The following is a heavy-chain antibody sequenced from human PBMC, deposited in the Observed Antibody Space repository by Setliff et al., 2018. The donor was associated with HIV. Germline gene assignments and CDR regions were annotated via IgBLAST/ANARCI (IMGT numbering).Heavy chain of an antibody. D-gene: IGHD3-10*01. CDR1: GESLSGYY. CDR2: IYYSGST. Sequence: SETLSLTCAVYGESLSGYYWSWIRQPPGKGLEWIGYIYYSGSTNYNPSLKSRVTISVDTSKNQFSLKLSSVTAADTAVYYCAKTAPTPFLLNFGNYYYYMDVWGKGTTVTVSS. J-gene: IGHJ6*03. CDR3: AKTAPTPFLLNFGNYYYYMDV. V-gene: IGHV4-59*01.